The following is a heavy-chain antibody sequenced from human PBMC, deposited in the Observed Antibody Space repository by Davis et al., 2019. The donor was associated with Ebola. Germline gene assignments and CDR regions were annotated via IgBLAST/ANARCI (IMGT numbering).Heavy chain of an antibody. CDR3: VRESATYPQPNMDY. Sequence: PSETLSLTCTVSVDPTSRSSYPWGWFRQSPGRGLECIGSLSHFGATYYNPSLQSRAATSVDTSKNQFSLRLNSVTATDTAVYYCVRESATYPQPNMDYWGQGTLVTVSS. CDR1: VDPTSRSSYP. J-gene: IGHJ4*02. V-gene: IGHV4-39*01. D-gene: IGHD2/OR15-2a*01. CDR2: LSHFGAT.